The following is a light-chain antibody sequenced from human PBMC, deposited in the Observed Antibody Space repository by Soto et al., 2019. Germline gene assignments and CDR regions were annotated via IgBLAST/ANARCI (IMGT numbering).Light chain of an antibody. J-gene: IGLJ1*01. CDR3: SSFLSSSTPYV. CDR1: STDVGGYKY. CDR2: EVN. Sequence: QSALTQPASVSGSPGQSITISCTGTSTDVGGYKYVSWYQQHPGTAPKLMIFEVNGRPSGVSDRFSGSKSGNTASLTISGLQPEDEADYYCSSFLSSSTPYVFGTGTQLTVL. V-gene: IGLV2-14*01.